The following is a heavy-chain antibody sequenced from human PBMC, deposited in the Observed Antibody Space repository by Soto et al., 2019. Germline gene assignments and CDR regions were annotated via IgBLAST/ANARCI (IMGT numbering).Heavy chain of an antibody. Sequence: TLSLTCTVSGGSTSSFSWSWIRQFPGKRLEWIAFIYKSGTTNYNPSLGSRVTVSVDTSKNQFSLKLTSVTAADTAVYYCARELFQFGPRVGTFDIWGPGTMVTVSS. CDR3: ARELFQFGPRVGTFDI. CDR2: IYKSGTT. CDR1: GGSTSSFS. J-gene: IGHJ3*02. D-gene: IGHD3-16*01. V-gene: IGHV4-59*01.